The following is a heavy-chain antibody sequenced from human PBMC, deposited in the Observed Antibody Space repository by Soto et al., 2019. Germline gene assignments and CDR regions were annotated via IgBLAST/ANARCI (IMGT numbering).Heavy chain of an antibody. V-gene: IGHV3-7*01. CDR3: ARDGPKRWWYTVRGAQNWFDP. D-gene: IGHD3-10*01. CDR1: GFTFSSYW. Sequence: GGSLRLSCAASGFTFSSYWMSWVRQAPGKGLEWVANIKQDGSEKYYGDSVKGRFTISRDNAKNSLYLQMNSLRAEDTAVYYCARDGPKRWWYTVRGAQNWFDPWGQGTLVTVSS. CDR2: IKQDGSEK. J-gene: IGHJ5*02.